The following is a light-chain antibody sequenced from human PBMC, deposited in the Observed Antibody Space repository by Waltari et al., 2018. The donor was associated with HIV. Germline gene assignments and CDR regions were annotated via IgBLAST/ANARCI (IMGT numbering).Light chain of an antibody. J-gene: IGLJ3*02. CDR3: ATWDDSLIWV. V-gene: IGLV1-47*01. CDR2: RNN. CDR1: NSNLGTNS. Sequence: QPVLTQPPSASGTPGHGVTISCPGSNSNLGTNSVSWYQHRPGMAPKLLIYRNNRRPSGIPDRFSGSRSGTSASLAISGLRSEDEADYYCATWDDSLIWVFGGGTKLTVL.